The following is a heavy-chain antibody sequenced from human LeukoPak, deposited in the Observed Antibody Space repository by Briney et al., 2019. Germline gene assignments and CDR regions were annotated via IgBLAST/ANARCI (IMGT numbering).Heavy chain of an antibody. J-gene: IGHJ6*02. V-gene: IGHV1-8*01. Sequence: ASVKVSCKASGYTFTSYDINWVRQATGQGLEWMGWMNPNSGNTGYAQKFQGRVTMTRNTSISTAYMELSSLRSEDMAVYYCARASYYDFWSGYFNHNYYYYGMDVWGQGTTVTVSS. CDR1: GYTFTSYD. D-gene: IGHD3-3*01. CDR3: ARASYYDFWSGYFNHNYYYYGMDV. CDR2: MNPNSGNT.